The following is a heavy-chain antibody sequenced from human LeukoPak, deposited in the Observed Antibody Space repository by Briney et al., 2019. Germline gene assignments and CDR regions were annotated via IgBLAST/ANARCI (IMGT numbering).Heavy chain of an antibody. J-gene: IGHJ4*02. CDR2: ISGSSGST. D-gene: IGHD6-13*01. V-gene: IGHV3-23*01. CDR1: GFTFSSYA. Sequence: HSGGSLRLSCAASGFTFSSYALSWVRQAPGKGLEWVSAISGSSGSTYYADSVKGRFTISRDSSKNTLYLQMNSLRAEDTAVHYCAKDSVYSSSWYAGDYWGQGTLVTVSS. CDR3: AKDSVYSSSWYAGDY.